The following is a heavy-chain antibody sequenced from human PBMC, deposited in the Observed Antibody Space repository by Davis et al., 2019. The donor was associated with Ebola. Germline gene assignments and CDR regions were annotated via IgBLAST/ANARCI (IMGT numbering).Heavy chain of an antibody. J-gene: IGHJ4*02. Sequence: GSLRLSCAVYGGSFSGYYWSWIRQPPGKGLERIGEINHSGSTNYNPSLKSRVTISVDTSKNQFSLKLSSVTAADTAVYYCARGRGTILYSSSSKNDYWGQGTLVTVSS. CDR2: INHSGST. CDR1: GGSFSGYY. CDR3: ARGRGTILYSSSSKNDY. D-gene: IGHD6-6*01. V-gene: IGHV4-34*01.